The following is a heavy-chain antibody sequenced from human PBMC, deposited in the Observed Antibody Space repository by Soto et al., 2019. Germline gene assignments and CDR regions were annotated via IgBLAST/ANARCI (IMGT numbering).Heavy chain of an antibody. D-gene: IGHD2-2*01. V-gene: IGHV3-15*07. CDR1: GFTFSNAW. CDR3: TTDGDVGVLVPAFMHAYYYYYYRMDG. J-gene: IGHJ6*02. Sequence: GGSLRLSCAASGFTFSNAWMNWVRQAPGKGLEWVGRIKSKTDGGTTDYAAPVKGRFTFSRDDSKNTLYLQMNSLKTEDTAVYYCTTDGDVGVLVPAFMHAYYYYYYRMDGWGQGSKVPVAS. CDR2: IKSKTDGGTT.